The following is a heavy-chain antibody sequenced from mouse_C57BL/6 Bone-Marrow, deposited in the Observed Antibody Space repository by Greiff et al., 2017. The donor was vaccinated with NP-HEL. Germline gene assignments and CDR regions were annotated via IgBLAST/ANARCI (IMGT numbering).Heavy chain of an antibody. J-gene: IGHJ3*01. CDR2: ISSGGSYT. Sequence: DVKLVESGGDLVKPGGSLKLSCAASGFTFSSYGMSWVRQTPDKRLEWVATISSGGSYTYYPDSVKGRFTISRDNAKNTLYLQMSSLKSEDTAMYYCARQGSYSPFAYWGQGTLVTVSA. V-gene: IGHV5-6*02. D-gene: IGHD2-10*01. CDR1: GFTFSSYG. CDR3: ARQGSYSPFAY.